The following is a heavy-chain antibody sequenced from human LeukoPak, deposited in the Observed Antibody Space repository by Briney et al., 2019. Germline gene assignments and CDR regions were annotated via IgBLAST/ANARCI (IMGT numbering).Heavy chain of an antibody. J-gene: IGHJ4*02. CDR1: GFTFTTAW. CDR2: IKSKIDGGTT. V-gene: IGHV3-15*01. CDR3: TWPGPHFDY. Sequence: KAGGSLRLSCATSGFTFTTAWMRWVRQAPGKGLEWVGRIKSKIDGGTTIYAAPVKGRFTISRDDSKATVYLQMNSLKTEDTAVYYCTWPGPHFDYWGQGTLVTVSS.